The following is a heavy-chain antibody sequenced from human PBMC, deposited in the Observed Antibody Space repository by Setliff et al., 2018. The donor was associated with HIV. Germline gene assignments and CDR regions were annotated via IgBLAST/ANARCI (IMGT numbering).Heavy chain of an antibody. CDR3: ARDEYYDSSGRSSY. CDR1: GFTVSSNY. CDR2: IYSGGNT. J-gene: IGHJ4*02. D-gene: IGHD3-22*01. Sequence: SLRLSCAASGFTVSSNYMSWVRQAPGKGLEWVSIIYSGGNTYYADSVKGRFTISRDSSKNTLYLQMNSLRAEDTAVYYCARDEYYDSSGRSSYWGQGTLVTVSS. V-gene: IGHV3-66*01.